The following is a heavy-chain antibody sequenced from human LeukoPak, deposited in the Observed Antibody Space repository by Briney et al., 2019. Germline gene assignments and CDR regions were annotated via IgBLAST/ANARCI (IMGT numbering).Heavy chain of an antibody. J-gene: IGHJ4*02. CDR1: GFTFDDYA. Sequence: GGSLRLSCAASGFTFDDYAMDWVRQAPEKGLEWVSGISWNSGSIGYADSVKGRFTISRDNAKNSLYLQMNSLRAEDTALYYCAKDQGYYDSSGYYNGYDYWGQGTLVTVSS. CDR2: ISWNSGSI. CDR3: AKDQGYYDSSGYYNGYDY. V-gene: IGHV3-9*01. D-gene: IGHD3-22*01.